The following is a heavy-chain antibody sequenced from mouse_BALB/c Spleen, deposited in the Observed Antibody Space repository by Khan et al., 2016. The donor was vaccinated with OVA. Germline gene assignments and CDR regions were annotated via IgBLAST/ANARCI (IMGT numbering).Heavy chain of an antibody. Sequence: QVQLKESGPELVRPGVSVKMSCTASGYTFTSFWIHWVKQGPGQGLDWIGMIDPSKSETRLNQKFRDKATLNVDKSSDTAYMQLTRLTSEDSAVYFSTRVGYGSPFAYWGQGTLVTVSA. CDR1: GYTFTSFW. V-gene: IGHV1S127*01. D-gene: IGHD1-1*01. CDR2: IDPSKSET. CDR3: TRVGYGSPFAY. J-gene: IGHJ3*01.